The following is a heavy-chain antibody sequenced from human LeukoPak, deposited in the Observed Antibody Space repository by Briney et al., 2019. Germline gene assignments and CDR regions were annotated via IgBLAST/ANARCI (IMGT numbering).Heavy chain of an antibody. CDR3: AKDLPYRRELDAFDI. Sequence: PGGSLRLSCVASGFTFSSFAINWVRQAPGKGLEWVSGISGSGYTTYYADSVRGRFSISRDNSRNTLSLQMNSLRAEDTAVYYCAKDLPYRRELDAFDIWGQGTMVTVSS. V-gene: IGHV3-23*01. CDR2: ISGSGYTT. J-gene: IGHJ3*02. CDR1: GFTFSSFA. D-gene: IGHD1-26*01.